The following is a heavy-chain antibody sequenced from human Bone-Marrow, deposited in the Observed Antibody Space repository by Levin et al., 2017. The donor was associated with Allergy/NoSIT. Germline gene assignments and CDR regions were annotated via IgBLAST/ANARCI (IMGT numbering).Heavy chain of an antibody. CDR3: ARVLKYTDSDWFDP. J-gene: IGHJ5*02. CDR2: IYHSGRT. Sequence: HSQTLSLSCAVSGDSISSRNWWTWVRQPPGKGLEWIGEIYHSGRTNYNPSLKSRVTISVDKSNNQFSLKLNSVTAADTAVYYCARVLKYTDSDWFDPWGQGTLVTVSS. V-gene: IGHV4-4*02. CDR1: GDSISSRNW. D-gene: IGHD2-2*02.